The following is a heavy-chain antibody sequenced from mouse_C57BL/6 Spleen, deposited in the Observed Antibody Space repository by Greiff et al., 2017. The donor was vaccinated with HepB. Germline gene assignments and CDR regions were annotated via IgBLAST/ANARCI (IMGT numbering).Heavy chain of an antibody. CDR3: AITTVVAKDYAMDY. CDR1: GYTFTSYW. CDR2: IDPSDSYT. V-gene: IGHV1-69*01. J-gene: IGHJ4*01. Sequence: VQLQQPGAELVMPGASVKLSCKASGYTFTSYWMHWVKQRPGQGLEWIGEIDPSDSYTNYNQKFKGKSTLTVDKSSSTAYMQLSSLTSEDSAVYYCAITTVVAKDYAMDYWGQGTSVTVSS. D-gene: IGHD1-1*01.